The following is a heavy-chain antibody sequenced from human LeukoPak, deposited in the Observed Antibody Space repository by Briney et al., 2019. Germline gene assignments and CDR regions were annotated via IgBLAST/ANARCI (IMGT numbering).Heavy chain of an antibody. V-gene: IGHV4-34*01. D-gene: IGHD6-19*01. CDR2: INHSGST. J-gene: IGHJ5*02. CDR1: GGSFSGYY. CDR3: ARVIKDYSSGWLAPAKFDP. Sequence: SETLSLTCAVYGGSFSGYYWSWIRQPPGKGLEWIGEINHSGSTNYNPSLKSRVTISVDTSKNQFSLKLSSVTAADTAVYYCARVIKDYSSGWLAPAKFDPWGQGTLVTVSS.